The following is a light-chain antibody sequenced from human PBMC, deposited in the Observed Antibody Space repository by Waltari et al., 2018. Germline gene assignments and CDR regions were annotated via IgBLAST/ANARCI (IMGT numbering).Light chain of an antibody. CDR1: TIKRQS. CDR3: QLWDPKSDDPV. V-gene: IGLV3-21*02. Sequence: SYVLPQPPSVSVAPGQTAKLTVDEVTIKRQSEQWYQLKPGQAPILIVFGDKNRPSGIPARFSGSNSGNTATLTITRVEAGDEADYYCQLWDPKSDDPVFGGGTKLTVL. CDR2: GDK. J-gene: IGLJ3*02.